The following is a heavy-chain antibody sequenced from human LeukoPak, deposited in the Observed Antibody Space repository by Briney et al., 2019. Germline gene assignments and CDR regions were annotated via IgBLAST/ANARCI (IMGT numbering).Heavy chain of an antibody. CDR1: GGSISSYY. CDR3: ARLVAYCAGDCLDY. CDR2: IYYSGST. Sequence: SETLSLTCTVSGGSISSYYWSWIRQPPGKGLEWIAYIYYSGSTSYNPSLKSRVTISVDTSKNQFSLKLSSVTAADTAVYYCARLVAYCAGDCLDYWGQGTLVTVSS. J-gene: IGHJ4*02. V-gene: IGHV4-59*08. D-gene: IGHD2-21*01.